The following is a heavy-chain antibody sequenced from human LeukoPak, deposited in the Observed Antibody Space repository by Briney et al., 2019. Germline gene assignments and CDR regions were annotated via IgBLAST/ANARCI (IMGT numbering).Heavy chain of an antibody. V-gene: IGHV3-30*18. Sequence: GRSLRLSCAASGFTFSSYGMHWVRQAPGKGLEWVAVISYDGGNKYYADSVKGRFTISRDNSKNTLYLQMNSLRAEDTAVYYCAKQKSGYEDLDYWGQGTLVTVSS. J-gene: IGHJ4*02. CDR1: GFTFSSYG. D-gene: IGHD5-12*01. CDR2: ISYDGGNK. CDR3: AKQKSGYEDLDY.